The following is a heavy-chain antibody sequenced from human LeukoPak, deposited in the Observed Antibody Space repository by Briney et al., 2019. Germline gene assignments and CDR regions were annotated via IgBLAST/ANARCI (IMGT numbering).Heavy chain of an antibody. J-gene: IGHJ3*02. CDR1: GITFSNST. V-gene: IGHV3-23*01. Sequence: GGSLRLSCVPSGITFSNSTLSWVRQAPGKGLEWVSTITKSGDQTHYADSVRGLFTISRDIFKNTLYLQMNSLRAEDTAVYHCVKSAGKDGYRDVFDIWGQGTVVTVSS. CDR3: VKSAGKDGYRDVFDI. CDR2: ITKSGDQT. D-gene: IGHD5-24*01.